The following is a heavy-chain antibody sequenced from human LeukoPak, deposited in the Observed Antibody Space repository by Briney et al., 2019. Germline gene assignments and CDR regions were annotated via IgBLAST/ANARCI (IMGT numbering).Heavy chain of an antibody. CDR3: ARDAGYFRKEV. J-gene: IGHJ6*04. CDR2: IREDGTEK. CDR1: GFNFNIYW. D-gene: IGHD2/OR15-2a*01. V-gene: IGHV3-7*01. Sequence: AGGSLRLSCKASGFNFNIYWMTWVRQAPGKGLEWVANIREDGTEKYYIDSVKGRFTISRDNAKNSLYLQMNSLREEDTAVYYCARDAGYFRKEVWGKGTTVIVSS.